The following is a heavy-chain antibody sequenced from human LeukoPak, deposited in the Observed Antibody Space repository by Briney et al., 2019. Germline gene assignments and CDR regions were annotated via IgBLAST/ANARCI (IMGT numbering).Heavy chain of an antibody. J-gene: IGHJ4*02. D-gene: IGHD3-22*01. CDR1: GFTFDDYA. CDR3: AKDMVYYDSSGYLSLDY. V-gene: IGHV3-43D*03. Sequence: PGGSLRLSCAASGFTFDDYAMHWVRQAPGKGLEWVSLISWDGGSTYYADSVKGRFSISRDNSKNSLYLQMNSLRAEDTALYYCAKDMVYYDSSGYLSLDYWGQGTLVTVSS. CDR2: ISWDGGST.